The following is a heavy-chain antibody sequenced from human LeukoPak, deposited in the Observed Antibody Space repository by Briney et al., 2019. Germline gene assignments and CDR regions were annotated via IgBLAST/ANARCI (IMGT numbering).Heavy chain of an antibody. CDR1: GYTFTGYY. Sequence: GASVKVSCKASGYTFTGYYMHWVRQAPGQGLEWMGWINPNSGGTNYAQKFQGRVTMTRDTSISTAYMELSRLRSDDTAVYYCARWGSDILTNPYYFDYWGQGTLVTVSS. CDR3: ARWGSDILTNPYYFDY. CDR2: INPNSGGT. V-gene: IGHV1-2*02. D-gene: IGHD3-9*01. J-gene: IGHJ4*02.